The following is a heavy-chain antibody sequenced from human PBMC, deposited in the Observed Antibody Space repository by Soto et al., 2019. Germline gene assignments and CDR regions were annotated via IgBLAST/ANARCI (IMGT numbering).Heavy chain of an antibody. CDR2: IYYSGST. V-gene: IGHV4-59*01. CDR1: GGSISSYY. CDR3: ARDGIAETGYYYYGMDV. D-gene: IGHD2-21*01. Sequence: QVQLQESGPGLVKPSETLSLTCTVSGGSISSYYWSWIRQPPGKGLEWIGYIYYSGSTNYNPSLKSRVTISVDTSKNQFSLKLSSVTAADTAVYYCARDGIAETGYYYYGMDVWGQGTTVTVSS. J-gene: IGHJ6*02.